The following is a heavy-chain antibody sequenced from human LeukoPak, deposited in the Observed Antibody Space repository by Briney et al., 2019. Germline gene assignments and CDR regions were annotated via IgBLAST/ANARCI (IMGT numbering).Heavy chain of an antibody. V-gene: IGHV3-72*01. J-gene: IGHJ4*02. D-gene: IGHD3-10*01. CDR3: ATYDYGSGSFPSFDY. CDR1: GFNFRDHY. CDR2: IRNKANRYTT. Sequence: GGSLRLSCAASGFNFRDHYMDWVRQAPGKGLEWVGRIRNKANRYTTYYAASVTGRFAISRDDSKNSLYLQMNRLKTEDTAVYYCATYDYGSGSFPSFDYWGQGTLVTVSS.